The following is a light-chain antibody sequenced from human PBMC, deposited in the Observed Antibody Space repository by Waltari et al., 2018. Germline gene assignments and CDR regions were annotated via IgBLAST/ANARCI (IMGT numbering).Light chain of an antibody. CDR2: GDS. CDR1: VLPRKY. Sequence: SYELTQPPSVSVSPGQTARIICSGDVLPRKYAYWYQQKSGQAPVPVNYGDSKRPSGTAERLSGSSSGTVATLTISGAQVEDEGVYYCYSTDSSGNHRGVFGGGTTLTVL. J-gene: IGLJ3*02. CDR3: YSTDSSGNHRGV. V-gene: IGLV3-10*01.